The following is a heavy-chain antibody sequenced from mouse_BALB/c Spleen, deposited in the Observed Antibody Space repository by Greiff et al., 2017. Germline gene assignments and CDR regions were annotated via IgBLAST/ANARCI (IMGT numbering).Heavy chain of an antibody. CDR3: ARRNWEDYAMDY. V-gene: IGHV1-69*02. D-gene: IGHD4-1*01. CDR1: GYTFTSYW. CDR2: IYPSDSYT. J-gene: IGHJ4*01. Sequence: VQLQQSGAELVRPGASVKLSCKASGYTFTSYWINWVKQRPGQGLEWIGNIYPSDSYTNYNQKFKDKATLTVDKSSSTAYMQLSSPTSEDSAVYFCARRNWEDYAMDYWGQGTSVTVSS.